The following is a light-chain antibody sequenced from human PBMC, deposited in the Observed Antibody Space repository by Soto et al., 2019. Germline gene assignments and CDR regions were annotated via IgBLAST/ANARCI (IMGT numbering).Light chain of an antibody. J-gene: IGLJ3*02. CDR3: QSYDSSLSGWV. CDR2: GNS. CDR1: RSNIGAGYD. V-gene: IGLV1-40*01. Sequence: QSVLTQPPSVSGAPGQRVTISCTGSRSNIGAGYDVHWYQPLPGTAPKLLIYGNSNRPSGVPDRFSGSKSGTSASLAITGLQDEDEADYYFQSYDSSLSGWVFGGGTKVTVL.